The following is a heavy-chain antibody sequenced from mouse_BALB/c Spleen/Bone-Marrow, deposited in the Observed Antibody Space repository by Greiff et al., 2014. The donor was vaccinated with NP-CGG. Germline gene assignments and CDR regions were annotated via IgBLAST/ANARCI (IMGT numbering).Heavy chain of an antibody. CDR1: GYTFSNYW. CDR2: ILPGNTNA. V-gene: IGHV1-9*01. CDR3: ARGWYSMDD. Sequence: LVESGAEQMQPGASVKISCKATGYTFSNYWIEWVKQRPGHGLEWIGEILPGNTNANYNEKFKGRATFTADTSSNTAYMQLSSLTSEDSAVYYCARGWYSMDDRGQGTSVTVSS. J-gene: IGHJ4*01.